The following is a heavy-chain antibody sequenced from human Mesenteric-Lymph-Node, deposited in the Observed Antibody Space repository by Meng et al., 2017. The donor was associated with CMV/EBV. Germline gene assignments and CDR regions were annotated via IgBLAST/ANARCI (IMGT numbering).Heavy chain of an antibody. CDR1: GDSVSSNNAA. CDR3: VRADSSSPYYFDY. CDR2: TYYRSKWYN. V-gene: IGHV6-1*01. D-gene: IGHD6-6*01. J-gene: IGHJ4*02. Sequence: SCDISGDSVSSNNAAWNWIRQSPSRGLEWLGRTYYRSKWYNDCAVSVKSRITINPDTSKNQFSLQLNSVTPEDTAVYYCVRADSSSPYYFDYWGQGTLVTVSS.